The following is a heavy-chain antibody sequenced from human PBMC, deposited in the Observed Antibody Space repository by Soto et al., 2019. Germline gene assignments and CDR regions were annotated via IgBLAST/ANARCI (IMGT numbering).Heavy chain of an antibody. D-gene: IGHD2-21*02. Sequence: QVQLQESGPGLVRPSQTLSLTCTVSGGSISTDHYHWTWIRQAPGKRLEWIGYIHYSGSIQFNPSLQSRVSISVDTSKNLFPLRLSSVTAADTAVYFCAREDDGGDRDYYGLDGWGQGTTVTVSS. CDR3: AREDDGGDRDYYGLDG. CDR2: IHYSGSI. CDR1: GGSISTDHYH. V-gene: IGHV4-30-4*01. J-gene: IGHJ6*01.